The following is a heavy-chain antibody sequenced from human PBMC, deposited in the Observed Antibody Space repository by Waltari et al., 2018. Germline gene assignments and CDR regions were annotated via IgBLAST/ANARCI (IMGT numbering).Heavy chain of an antibody. V-gene: IGHV4-59*01. Sequence: HVQLQESGPGLVNPSETLSLTCTVPGGSMSSTDWSWIRQPPGKGLEWIGYIYYSGSTNYNPSLKSRVTISVDTSKNQFSLKLSSVTAADTAVYYCAGGYSSGWYAAFDIWGQGTMVTVSS. D-gene: IGHD6-19*01. CDR2: IYYSGST. J-gene: IGHJ3*02. CDR1: GGSMSSTD. CDR3: AGGYSSGWYAAFDI.